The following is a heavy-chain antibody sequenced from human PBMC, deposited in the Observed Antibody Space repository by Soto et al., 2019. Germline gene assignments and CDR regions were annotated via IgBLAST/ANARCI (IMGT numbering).Heavy chain of an antibody. Sequence: QVQLVQSGAEVRKPGASVKVSCKASGHTLASYDINWVRQATGQGLEWMGWMTPDSGDTGYAQKFQGRVTMPWDTSITTPYMELSSLRSDDTAVYYCARDPFYGWFDSWGQGTLVTVSS. J-gene: IGHJ5*01. CDR1: GHTLASYD. CDR2: MTPDSGDT. D-gene: IGHD3-16*01. V-gene: IGHV1-8*01. CDR3: ARDPFYGWFDS.